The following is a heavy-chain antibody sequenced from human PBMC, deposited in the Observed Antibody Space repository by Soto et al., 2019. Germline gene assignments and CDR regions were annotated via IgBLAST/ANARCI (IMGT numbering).Heavy chain of an antibody. CDR1: GDSFGSYA. V-gene: IGHV1-69*13. CDR3: AREPFGRFDP. D-gene: IGHD3-10*01. CDR2: IIPVFGTT. J-gene: IGHJ5*02. Sequence: GASVKVSRKASGDSFGSYAVSWVRQAPGQGLEWMGAIIPVFGTTNYTQKFQGRVTITADDSTTTAYMELSSLRSDDTAVYYCAREPFGRFDPWGQGTLVTVSS.